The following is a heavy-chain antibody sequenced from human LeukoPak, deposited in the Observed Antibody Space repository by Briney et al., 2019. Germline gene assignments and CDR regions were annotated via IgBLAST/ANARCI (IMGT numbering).Heavy chain of an antibody. CDR2: IDRSGERT. Sequence: GGSLRLSCSASGFTFSSYAMSWVRQAPGKGLDWVSTIDRSGERTHYADSVKGRFTISRDNSRNTLYLQMNSLRAEDTAIYYCTKDVQNDVGATDCWGQGTLVTVYS. J-gene: IGHJ4*02. D-gene: IGHD1-26*01. V-gene: IGHV3-23*01. CDR3: TKDVQNDVGATDC. CDR1: GFTFSSYA.